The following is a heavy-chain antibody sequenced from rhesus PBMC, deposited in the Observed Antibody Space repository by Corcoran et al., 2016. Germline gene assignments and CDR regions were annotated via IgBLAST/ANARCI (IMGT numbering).Heavy chain of an antibody. J-gene: IGHJ4*01. V-gene: IGHV4-165*02. D-gene: IGHD6-31*01. Sequence: QLQLQESGPGLVKPSETLSLTCAVSGGSIIGYYWNWIRQPPGKGLKWIGYIGVRSGSTHNNPSLKIRVTSSTDTAKNQFSRKLSAVTAADTDVYFCARVLSWDSSGWVIDYWGQGVLVTVPS. CDR3: ARVLSWDSSGWVIDY. CDR1: GGSIIGYY. CDR2: IGVRSGST.